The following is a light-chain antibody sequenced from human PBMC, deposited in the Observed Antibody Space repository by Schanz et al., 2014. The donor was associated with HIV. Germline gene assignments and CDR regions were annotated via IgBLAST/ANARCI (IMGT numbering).Light chain of an antibody. CDR1: SSDVGGYNY. CDR2: DVT. J-gene: IGLJ2*01. CDR3: CSHAGSSTWV. V-gene: IGLV2-14*03. Sequence: QSALTQPASVSGSPGQSISISCTGTSSDVGGYNYVSWYQQHPGRAPRLLVYDVTYRPSGVSNRFSGSKSGNTASLTISGLQAEDEADYYCCSHAGSSTWVFGGGTKVTVL.